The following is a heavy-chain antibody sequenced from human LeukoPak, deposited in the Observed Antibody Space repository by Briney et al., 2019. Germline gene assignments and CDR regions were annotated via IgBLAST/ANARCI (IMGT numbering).Heavy chain of an antibody. CDR1: GFTFSSFP. CDR3: GSLSYYYDSTGYFDY. V-gene: IGHV3-30-3*01. J-gene: IGHJ4*02. CDR2: TSYDGSNE. D-gene: IGHD3-22*01. Sequence: GGSLRLSCAASGFTFSSFPMHWVRQAPGKGLEWVAVTSYDGSNEYYADSVKGRFTISRDNSKNTLYLQMNSLRAEDTAVYFCGSLSYYYDSTGYFDYWGQGTLVTVSS.